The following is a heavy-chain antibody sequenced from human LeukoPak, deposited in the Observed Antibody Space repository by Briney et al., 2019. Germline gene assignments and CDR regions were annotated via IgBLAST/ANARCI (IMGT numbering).Heavy chain of an antibody. CDR2: ISGSSSTI. Sequence: GGSLRLSCAASGFTFSTYSMNWVRQAPGRGLEWVSYISGSSSTIYYADSVKGRFTISRDNSENTLYLQMSSLRAEDTAVYYCANYGMDVWGQGTTVTVSS. CDR1: GFTFSTYS. J-gene: IGHJ6*02. CDR3: ANYGMDV. V-gene: IGHV3-48*01.